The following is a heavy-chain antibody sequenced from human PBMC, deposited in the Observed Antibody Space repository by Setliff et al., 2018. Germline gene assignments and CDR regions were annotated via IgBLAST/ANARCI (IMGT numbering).Heavy chain of an antibody. CDR2: ISATGSNT. J-gene: IGHJ4*02. V-gene: IGHV3-23*01. D-gene: IGHD3-3*01. CDR1: GFTFSTYS. Sequence: PGGSLRLSCAASGFTFSTYSMSWVRQAPGRGLEWVSGISATGSNTYYADSVKGRFTISRDNSENTLLLQMSSLRADDTAVYFCAGQGPIFGSGLIPGFDQWGQGTMVTVSS. CDR3: AGQGPIFGSGLIPGFDQ.